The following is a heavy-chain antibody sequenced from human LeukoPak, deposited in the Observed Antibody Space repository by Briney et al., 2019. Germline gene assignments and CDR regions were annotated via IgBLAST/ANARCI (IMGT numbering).Heavy chain of an antibody. D-gene: IGHD2-2*01. Sequence: ASVKVSCKASGYTVTGYHMHWVRQAPGQGLEWLGWINPNSGGTNYAQKFQGRVTMTRDTSITTAYMELTRLTSDDSAVYYCARGPLHDYPIVALPTASFFDYWGRGTLVTVSS. J-gene: IGHJ4*02. CDR1: GYTVTGYH. V-gene: IGHV1-2*02. CDR2: INPNSGGT. CDR3: ARGPLHDYPIVALPTASFFDY.